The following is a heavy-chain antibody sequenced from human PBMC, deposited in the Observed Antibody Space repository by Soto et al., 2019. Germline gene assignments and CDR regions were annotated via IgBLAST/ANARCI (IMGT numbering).Heavy chain of an antibody. CDR1: GGTFSSYA. CDR2: IIPIFGTA. J-gene: IGHJ4*02. Sequence: ASVKVSCKASGGTFSSYAISWVRQAPGQGLEWMGGIIPIFGTANYAQKFQGRVTITADESTSTAYMELRSLRSEDTAVYYCARYYGSGDDFDYWGQGTLVTVSS. V-gene: IGHV1-69*13. D-gene: IGHD3-10*01. CDR3: ARYYGSGDDFDY.